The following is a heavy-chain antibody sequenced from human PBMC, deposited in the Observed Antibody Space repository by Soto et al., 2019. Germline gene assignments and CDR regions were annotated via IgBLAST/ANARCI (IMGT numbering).Heavy chain of an antibody. CDR1: GFSFSSYA. V-gene: IGHV3-23*01. D-gene: IGHD2-2*01. Sequence: GGGRGLSCSASGFSFSSYAMSWVRQAPGKGLEWVSAISGSGGSTYYADSVKGRFTISRDNSKNTLYLQMNSLRAEDTAVYYCAKDRWDCSSTSCYSLPTEYWGQGTLVTVSS. CDR3: AKDRWDCSSTSCYSLPTEY. CDR2: ISGSGGST. J-gene: IGHJ4*02.